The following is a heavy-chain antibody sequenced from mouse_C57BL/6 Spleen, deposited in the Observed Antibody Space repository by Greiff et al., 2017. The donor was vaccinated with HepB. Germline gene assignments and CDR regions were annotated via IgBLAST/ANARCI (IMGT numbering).Heavy chain of an antibody. J-gene: IGHJ3*01. Sequence: VQRVESGPELVKPGASVKISCKASGYAFSSSWMNWVKQRPGKGLEWIGRIYPGDGDTNYNGKFKGKATLTADKSSSTAYMQLSSLTSEDSAVYFCARNDWFAYWGQGTLVTVSA. CDR1: GYAFSSSW. CDR3: ARNDWFAY. V-gene: IGHV1-82*01. CDR2: IYPGDGDT.